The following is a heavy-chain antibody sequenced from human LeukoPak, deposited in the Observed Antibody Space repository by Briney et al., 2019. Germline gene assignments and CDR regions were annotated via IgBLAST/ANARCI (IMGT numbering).Heavy chain of an antibody. CDR1: GGRFKRYG. CDR3: ARDAQWELRAFDV. CDR2: IIPVFDRP. V-gene: IGHV1-69*06. D-gene: IGHD1-26*01. Sequence: SVKVSCKTTGGRFKRYGFSWVRQAPGQGLEWMGGIIPVFDRPTYAQKFEGRVTITADKSTNTTYMEISSLTSDDTAVYYCARDAQWELRAFDVWGQGTMVIVSS. J-gene: IGHJ3*01.